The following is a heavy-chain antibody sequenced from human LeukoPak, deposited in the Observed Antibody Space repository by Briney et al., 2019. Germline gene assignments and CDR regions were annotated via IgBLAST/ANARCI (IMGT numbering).Heavy chain of an antibody. Sequence: ASVKVSCKASGYTFTSYYMHWVRQAPGQGLEWMGIINPSGGSTSYAQKFQGRVTMTRDTSTSTVYMELSSLRSEDTAVYYCARDLGIAAAASRWYFDYWGQGTLVTVSS. D-gene: IGHD6-13*01. CDR1: GYTFTSYY. CDR3: ARDLGIAAAASRWYFDY. J-gene: IGHJ4*02. CDR2: INPSGGST. V-gene: IGHV1-46*01.